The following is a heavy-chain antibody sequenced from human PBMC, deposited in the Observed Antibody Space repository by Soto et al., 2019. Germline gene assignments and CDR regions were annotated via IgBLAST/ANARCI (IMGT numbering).Heavy chain of an antibody. CDR3: ARVRLGYCISNSCHNVYYYYGMDV. V-gene: IGHV1-69*13. CDR2: IIPIFGTA. Sequence: SVKVSCKASGGTFSSYAISWVRQAPGQGLEWMGGIIPIFGTANYAQKFQGRVTITADESTSTAYMELSSLRSEDTAVYYCARVRLGYCISNSCHNVYYYYGMDVWG. CDR1: GGTFSSYA. D-gene: IGHD2-2*01. J-gene: IGHJ6*02.